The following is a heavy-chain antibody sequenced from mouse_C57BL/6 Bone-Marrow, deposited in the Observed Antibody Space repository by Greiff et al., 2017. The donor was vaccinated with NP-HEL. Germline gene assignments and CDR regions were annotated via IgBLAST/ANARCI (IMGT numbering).Heavy chain of an antibody. V-gene: IGHV1-55*01. J-gene: IGHJ2*01. Sequence: VQLQQPGAELVKPGASVKMSCKASGYTFTSYWITWVKQRPGQGLEWIGDIYPGSGSTNYNEKFKSKATLTVDTSSSTAYMQLSSRTSEDSAVYYCARGEIITTVVAPGFDYWGQGTTLTVSS. D-gene: IGHD1-1*01. CDR1: GYTFTSYW. CDR2: IYPGSGST. CDR3: ARGEIITTVVAPGFDY.